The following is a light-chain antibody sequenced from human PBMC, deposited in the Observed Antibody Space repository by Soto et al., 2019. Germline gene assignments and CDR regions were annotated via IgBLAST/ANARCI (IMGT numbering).Light chain of an antibody. CDR2: DAS. CDR1: QDTSTY. CDR3: QQFEDFPRAII. Sequence: DIQMTQSPSSLSASVGDRVTITCQAIQDTSTYLNWYQQKPGKAPKLLIYDASNLETGVPSRFSGSGSGTDFTFTISSLQPEDIATYYCQQFEDFPRAIIFGQGTRLEIK. J-gene: IGKJ5*01. V-gene: IGKV1-33*01.